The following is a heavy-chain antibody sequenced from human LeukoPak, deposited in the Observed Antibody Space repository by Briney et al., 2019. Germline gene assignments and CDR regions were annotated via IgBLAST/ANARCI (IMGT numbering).Heavy chain of an antibody. V-gene: IGHV3-23*03. D-gene: IGHD6-19*01. CDR2: LYRGGST. CDR1: GFTFGNYG. Sequence: GGSLRLSCAASGFTFGNYGMSWVRQAPGKGLEWVSVLYRGGSTYYADSVKGRFTISRDNSKNTLYLQMNSLRAEDTAVYYCAKNWIAVAGTALDYWGQGTLVTVSS. CDR3: AKNWIAVAGTALDY. J-gene: IGHJ4*02.